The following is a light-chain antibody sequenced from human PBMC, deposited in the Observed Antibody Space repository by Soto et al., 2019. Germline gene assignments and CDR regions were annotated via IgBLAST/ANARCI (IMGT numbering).Light chain of an antibody. CDR1: SSDVGAYTS. J-gene: IGLJ1*01. CDR2: EVS. Sequence: QSALTQPASVSGSPGQSITLSCTGSSSDVGAYTSVSWYQHHPGKAPKLMIYEVSKRPSGVSNRFSGSKSGNTASLTISGLQPEDEAHYYCSSHTSDNRSYVFGTGTKVTVL. CDR3: SSHTSDNRSYV. V-gene: IGLV2-14*01.